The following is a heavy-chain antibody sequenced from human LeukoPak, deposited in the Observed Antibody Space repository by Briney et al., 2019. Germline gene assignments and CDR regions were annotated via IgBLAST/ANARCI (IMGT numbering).Heavy chain of an antibody. V-gene: IGHV3-30*02. CDR3: AKDPTSGWYFGYYYYYMDV. CDR1: GFTFSSYG. Sequence: GGSLRLSCAASGFTFSSYGMHWVRQAPGKGLEWVAFIRYDGSNKYYADSVKGRFTISRDNSKNTLYLQMNSPRAEDTAVYYCAKDPTSGWYFGYYYYYMDVWGKGTTVTISS. D-gene: IGHD6-19*01. CDR2: IRYDGSNK. J-gene: IGHJ6*03.